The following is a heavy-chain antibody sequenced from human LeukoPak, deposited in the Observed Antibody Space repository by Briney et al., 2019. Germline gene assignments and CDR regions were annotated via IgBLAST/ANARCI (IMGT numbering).Heavy chain of an antibody. V-gene: IGHV3-23*01. CDR2: IRSSGGGGST. J-gene: IGHJ3*01. CDR1: GFTFSNYA. Sequence: GGSLRLSCEASGFTFSNYAMNWVRQAPGKGLEWVSVIRSSGGGGSTYYADSVKGRFTISRDNPKSTVSLQMSSLRAEDTALYYCVRDLHWGGFDVWGQGTMVTVSS. D-gene: IGHD7-27*01. CDR3: VRDLHWGGFDV.